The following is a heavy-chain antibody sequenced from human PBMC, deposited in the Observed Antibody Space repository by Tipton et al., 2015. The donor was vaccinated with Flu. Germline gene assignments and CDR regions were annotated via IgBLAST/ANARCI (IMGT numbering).Heavy chain of an antibody. V-gene: IGHV4-59*01. CDR3: ARGQHCYDSSGYLCLDRFGY. D-gene: IGHD3-22*01. Sequence: TLSLTCTVSGGSISSYYWSWIRQPPGKGLEWIGYIYYSGSTNYNPSLKSRVTISVDTSKNQFSLKLSSVTAADTAVFYCARGQHCYDSSGYLCLDRFGYWGQGTRVTVSS. J-gene: IGHJ4*02. CDR1: GGSISSYY. CDR2: IYYSGST.